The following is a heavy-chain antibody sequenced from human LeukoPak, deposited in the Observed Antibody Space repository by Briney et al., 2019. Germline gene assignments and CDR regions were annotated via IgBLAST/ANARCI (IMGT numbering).Heavy chain of an antibody. CDR2: IYHSGST. Sequence: PSETLSLTCTVSGYPISSGYYWGWIRQPPGKGLEWIGSIYHSGSTYYNPSLKSRVTISVDTSKNQFSLKLSSVTAADTAVYYCARVARSSSWYSYYYYYYMDVWGKGTTVTVSS. CDR3: ARVARSSSWYSYYYYYYMDV. V-gene: IGHV4-38-2*02. CDR1: GYPISSGYY. J-gene: IGHJ6*03. D-gene: IGHD6-13*01.